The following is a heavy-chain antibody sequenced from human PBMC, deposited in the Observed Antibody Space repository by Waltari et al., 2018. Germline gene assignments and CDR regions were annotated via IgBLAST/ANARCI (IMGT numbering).Heavy chain of an antibody. V-gene: IGHV3-48*03. CDR1: GFTLSGYP. J-gene: IGHJ4*02. D-gene: IGHD1-26*01. CDR2: ISGTGKTI. CDR3: ASAAGGSRPPDFDY. Sequence: EVQLVESGGDLVQPGGSLRLSCAASGFTLSGYPMNWVRQAPGKGLEWISYISGTGKTIYYADSVKGRFTISRDNAQNSLFLQMNSLRVEDTAVYYCASAAGGSRPPDFDYWGQGTLVTVSS.